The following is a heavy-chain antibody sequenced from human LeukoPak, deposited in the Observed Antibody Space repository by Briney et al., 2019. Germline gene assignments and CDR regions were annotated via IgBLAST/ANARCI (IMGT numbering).Heavy chain of an antibody. CDR1: GFTFSVYS. D-gene: IGHD3-9*01. V-gene: IGHV3-48*04. J-gene: IGHJ6*03. CDR3: ARDFEVPSAAPDYFYYYYMDV. Sequence: GGSLRLSCAASGFTFSVYSMNWVRQATGKGLEWISYVSTGSNTVYYADSVKGRFTISRDNVENSLYLQMNSLSVEDTAVYYCARDFEVPSAAPDYFYYYYMDVWGKGATVTVSS. CDR2: VSTGSNTV.